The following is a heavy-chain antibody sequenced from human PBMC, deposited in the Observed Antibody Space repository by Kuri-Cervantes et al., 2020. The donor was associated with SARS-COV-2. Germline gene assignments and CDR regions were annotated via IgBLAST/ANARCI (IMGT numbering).Heavy chain of an antibody. J-gene: IGHJ6*02. CDR2: ISYDGSNK. CDR3: ASSIIPYYGFWSGYGEDGMDV. Sequence: GESLKISCAASGFTFSSYGMHWVRQAPGKGLEWVAVISYDGSNKYYADSVKGRFTISRDNSKNTLYLQMNSLRAEDTAVYYCASSIIPYYGFWSGYGEDGMDVWGEGTTVTVS. CDR1: GFTFSSYG. V-gene: IGHV3-30*03. D-gene: IGHD3-3*01.